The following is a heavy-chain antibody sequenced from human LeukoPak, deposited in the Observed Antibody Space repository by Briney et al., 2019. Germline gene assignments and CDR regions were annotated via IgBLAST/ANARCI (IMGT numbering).Heavy chain of an antibody. D-gene: IGHD5-12*01. CDR1: GGSISSGGYS. CDR2: IYHSGST. CDR3: ARMIVATIRIGVYFYHGMDV. Sequence: SQTLSLTCAVSGGSISSGGYSWSWIRQPPGKGLEWIGYIYHSGSTYYNPSLKSRVTISVDRSKNQFSLKLSSVTAADTAVYYCARMIVATIRIGVYFYHGMDVWGQGTAVTVSS. V-gene: IGHV4-30-2*01. J-gene: IGHJ6*02.